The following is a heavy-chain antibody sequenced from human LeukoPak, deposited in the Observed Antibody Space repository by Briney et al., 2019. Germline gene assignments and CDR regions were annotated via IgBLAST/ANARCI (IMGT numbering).Heavy chain of an antibody. CDR1: GFTFSSYA. CDR3: ARVRAGYCTSTSCYTGMDV. CDR2: ISYDGSNK. Sequence: GGSLRLSCAASGFTFSSYAMHWVRQAPGKGLEWVAVISYDGSNKYYADSVKGRFTISRDNSKNTLYLQMNSLRAEDTAVYYCARVRAGYCTSTSCYTGMDVWGQGTTVTVSS. J-gene: IGHJ6*02. V-gene: IGHV3-30-3*01. D-gene: IGHD2-2*01.